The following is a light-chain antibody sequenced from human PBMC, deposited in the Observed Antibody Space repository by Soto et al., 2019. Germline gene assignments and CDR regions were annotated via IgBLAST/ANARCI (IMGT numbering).Light chain of an antibody. Sequence: QSVLPQPPSVAAALGQKVTISCCGSSSNIGWNSVSWYQQLPGTAPKLLIYDDKKGASALPGSFSGSKSGTSATLCITGYQPGDDADNYCGSWDTSMSAYVFGTGTQAAVL. CDR3: GSWDTSMSAYV. CDR2: DDK. V-gene: IGLV1-51*01. CDR1: SSNIGWNS. J-gene: IGLJ1*01.